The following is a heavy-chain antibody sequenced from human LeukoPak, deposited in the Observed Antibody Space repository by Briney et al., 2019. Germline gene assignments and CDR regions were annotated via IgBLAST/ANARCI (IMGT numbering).Heavy chain of an antibody. CDR2: IYYSGST. CDR1: GGSFSGYY. Sequence: PSETLSLTCAVYGGSFSGYYWSWIRRPPGKGLEWIGYIYYSGSTNYNPSLKSRVTISVDTSKNQFSLKLSSVTAADTAVYYCARGDDYFDYWGQGTLVTVSS. J-gene: IGHJ4*02. D-gene: IGHD5-24*01. CDR3: ARGDDYFDY. V-gene: IGHV4-59*01.